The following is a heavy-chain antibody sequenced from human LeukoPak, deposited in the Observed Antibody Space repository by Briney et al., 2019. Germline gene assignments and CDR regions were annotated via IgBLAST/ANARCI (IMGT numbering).Heavy chain of an antibody. J-gene: IGHJ4*02. CDR2: IYYSGST. D-gene: IGHD3-22*01. CDR1: GGSMKSGTYY. Sequence: SQTLSLTCTVSGGSMKSGTYYWSWIRQPAGKGLEWIGSIYYSGSTYYNPSLKSRVTISVDKSKNQFSLKLSSVTAADTAVYYCARHLQRGFHFDYWGQGTLVTVSS. CDR3: ARHLQRGFHFDY. V-gene: IGHV4-30-2*03.